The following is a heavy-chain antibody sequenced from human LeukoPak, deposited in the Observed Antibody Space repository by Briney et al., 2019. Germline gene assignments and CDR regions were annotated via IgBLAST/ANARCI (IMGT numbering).Heavy chain of an antibody. CDR2: ISSSSSYI. D-gene: IGHD6-6*01. V-gene: IGHV3-21*01. CDR1: GFTFSSYS. J-gene: IGHJ4*02. Sequence: GGSLSLSCAASGFTFSSYSMNWVRQAPGKGLEWVSSISSSSSYIYYADTVKGRFTISRDNAKNSLYLQMNSLRAEDTAVYYGAGSYSSSQNDYWGQGTLVTVSS. CDR3: AGSYSSSQNDY.